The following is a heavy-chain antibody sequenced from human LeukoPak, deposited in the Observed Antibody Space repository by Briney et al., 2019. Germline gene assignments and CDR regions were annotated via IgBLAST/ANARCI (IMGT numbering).Heavy chain of an antibody. CDR2: IYYRGST. CDR1: GGSISSGGYY. CDR3: ARVGPHDSSGLDY. Sequence: SQTLSFTCTVSGGSISSGGYYWSWIRQHPGKGLEWIGYIYYRGSTYYNPSLKSRVTISVDTSKNQFSLKLSSVTAADTAVYYCARVGPHDSSGLDYWGQGTLVTVSS. V-gene: IGHV4-31*03. J-gene: IGHJ4*02. D-gene: IGHD3-22*01.